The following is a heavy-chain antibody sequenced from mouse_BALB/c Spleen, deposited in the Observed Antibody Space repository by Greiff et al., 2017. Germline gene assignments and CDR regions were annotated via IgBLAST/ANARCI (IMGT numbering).Heavy chain of an antibody. Sequence: ELMKPGASVKISCKATGYTFSSYWINWIKQRPGQGLEWIGRIAPGSGSTYYNEMFKGKATLTVDTSSSTAYIQLSSLSSEDSAVYFCATYGSSGYFDYWGQGTTLTVSS. V-gene: IGHV1S41*01. CDR3: ATYGSSGYFDY. J-gene: IGHJ2*01. D-gene: IGHD1-1*01. CDR1: GYTFSSYW. CDR2: IAPGSGST.